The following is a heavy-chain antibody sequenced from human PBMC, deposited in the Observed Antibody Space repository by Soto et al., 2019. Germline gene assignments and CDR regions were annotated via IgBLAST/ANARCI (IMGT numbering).Heavy chain of an antibody. CDR3: ARGAYCGGDCYWGNYYYYGMDV. CDR2: IIPIFGTA. J-gene: IGHJ6*02. D-gene: IGHD2-21*02. V-gene: IGHV1-69*01. Sequence: QVQLVQSGAEVKKPGSSVKVSCKASGGTFSSYAISWVRQAPGQGLEWMGGIIPIFGTANYAQKFQGRVTITADESTSTAYMELSSLRSEDTAVYHCARGAYCGGDCYWGNYYYYGMDVWGQGTTVTVSS. CDR1: GGTFSSYA.